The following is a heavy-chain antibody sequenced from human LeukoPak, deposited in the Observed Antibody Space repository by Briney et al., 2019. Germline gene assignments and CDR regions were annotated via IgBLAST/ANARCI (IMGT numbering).Heavy chain of an antibody. CDR2: IYPGDSAT. V-gene: IGHV5-51*01. D-gene: IGHD2-15*01. Sequence: RSGESLKISCKGSGYSFTSYWIGWVRQMPGKGLEWMGIIYPGDSATRNSPSFQGQVTMSADKSISTAYLQWSGLKASDTAMYYCARQDCSGGSCYSSYWGQGTLVTVSS. CDR3: ARQDCSGGSCYSSY. CDR1: GYSFTSYW. J-gene: IGHJ4*02.